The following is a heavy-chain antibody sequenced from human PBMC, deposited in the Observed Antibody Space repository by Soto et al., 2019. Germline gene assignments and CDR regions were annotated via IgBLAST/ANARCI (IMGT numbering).Heavy chain of an antibody. CDR1: GGSFSGYY. D-gene: IGHD4-17*01. CDR3: ARAARSATVTRWFDP. J-gene: IGHJ5*02. V-gene: IGHV4-34*01. Sequence: SETLSLTCAVYGGSFSGYYWSWIRQPPGKGLEWIGEINHSGSTNYNPSLKSRVTISVDTSKNQFSLKLSSVTAADTAVYYCARAARSATVTRWFDPWGQGTLVTVSS. CDR2: INHSGST.